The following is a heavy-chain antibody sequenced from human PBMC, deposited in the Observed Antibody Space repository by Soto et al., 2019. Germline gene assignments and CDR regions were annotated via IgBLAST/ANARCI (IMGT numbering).Heavy chain of an antibody. V-gene: IGHV1-69*01. Sequence: QVQLVQSGADVKKPGSSVKVSCQASGVTFSSETLGWVRQAPGQGLEWVGGIIPLFGTASYAQKFQGRVTVTAHECTSTVYMELSSLRSDDTGVYFCATELGENPASPFDAWGQGSLVTVSS. CDR3: ATELGENPASPFDA. D-gene: IGHD3-10*01. CDR1: GVTFSSET. J-gene: IGHJ4*02. CDR2: IIPLFGTA.